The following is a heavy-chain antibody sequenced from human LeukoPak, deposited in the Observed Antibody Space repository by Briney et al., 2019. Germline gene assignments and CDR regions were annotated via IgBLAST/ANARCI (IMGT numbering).Heavy chain of an antibody. Sequence: GGSLRLSCAASGFTFSSYAMGWVRQAPGKGLEWVSTLSGSAVTTFYADSVKGRFTISRDNSKNTLYLQMNSLRAEDTAVYYCAELGITMIGGVWGKGTTVTISS. CDR1: GFTFSSYA. D-gene: IGHD3-10*02. J-gene: IGHJ6*04. V-gene: IGHV3-23*01. CDR2: LSGSAVTT. CDR3: AELGITMIGGV.